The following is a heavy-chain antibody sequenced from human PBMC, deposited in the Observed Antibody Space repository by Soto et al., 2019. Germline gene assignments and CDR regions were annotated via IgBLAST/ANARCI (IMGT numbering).Heavy chain of an antibody. CDR1: GFTFDDYA. V-gene: IGHV3-9*01. J-gene: IGHJ6*03. CDR2: ISWNSGSI. Sequence: GGSLRLSCAASGFTFDDYAMHWVRQAPGKGLEWVSGISWNSGSIGYADSVKGRFTISRDNAKNSLYLQMNSLRAEDTALYYCAKDIVSGRNYDYYYMDVWGKGTTVTVSS. CDR3: AKDIVSGRNYDYYYMDV.